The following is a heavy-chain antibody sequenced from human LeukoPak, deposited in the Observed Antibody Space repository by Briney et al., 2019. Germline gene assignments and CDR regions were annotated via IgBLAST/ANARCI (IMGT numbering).Heavy chain of an antibody. J-gene: IGHJ4*02. D-gene: IGHD6-13*01. CDR3: ARGLRREQQLLRAFDY. V-gene: IGHV1-8*01. CDR1: GYTFTNYD. Sequence: ASVTVSCKASGYTFTNYDINWVRQASGQGLAWMGWMNPNSGNTGSAQKFQGRVTMTSNTSISTAYMELSSLRSVDTAVYYCARGLRREQQLLRAFDYWGQGTPVTVSS. CDR2: MNPNSGNT.